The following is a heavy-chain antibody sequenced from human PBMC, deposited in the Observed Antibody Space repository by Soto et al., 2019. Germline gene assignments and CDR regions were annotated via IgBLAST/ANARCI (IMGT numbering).Heavy chain of an antibody. V-gene: IGHV1-3*01. Sequence: ASVKVSCKASGYTFTSYDINWVRQATGQRLEWMGWMNAGNGNTKYSQKFQGRVTITRDTSASTAYMELSSLRSEDTAVYYCARGIVVVPAALNIYYYYGMDVWGQGTTVTVSS. J-gene: IGHJ6*02. CDR1: GYTFTSYD. CDR3: ARGIVVVPAALNIYYYYGMDV. D-gene: IGHD2-2*01. CDR2: MNAGNGNT.